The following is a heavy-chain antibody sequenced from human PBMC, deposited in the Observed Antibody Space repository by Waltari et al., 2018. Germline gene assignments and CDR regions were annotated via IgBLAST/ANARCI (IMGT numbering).Heavy chain of an antibody. CDR3: ARGFLITMVRAAWFDP. CDR1: GGSFSGYY. V-gene: IGHV4-34*01. Sequence: QVQLQQWGAGLLRPSETLSLTCAVYGGSFSGYYWRWIRQPPGKGLEWIGEIINSGSTNYNPSLKSRVTISVDTSKNQFSLKLSSVTAADTAVYYCARGFLITMVRAAWFDPWGQGTLVTVSS. J-gene: IGHJ5*02. D-gene: IGHD3-10*01. CDR2: IINSGST.